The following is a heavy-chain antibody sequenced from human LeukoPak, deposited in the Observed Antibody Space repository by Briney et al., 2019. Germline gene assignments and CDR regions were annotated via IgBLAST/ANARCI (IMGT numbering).Heavy chain of an antibody. CDR1: GFTFSTYS. CDR2: ISSSSSTI. Sequence: GGSLRLSCAASGFTFSTYSMNWVRQAPGKGLGWVSFISSSSSTIYYADSVKGRFTISRDNAKNSLYLQMNSLRAEDTAVYYCTRVHGGYPFDSWGQGTLVTVSS. V-gene: IGHV3-48*01. D-gene: IGHD2-15*01. CDR3: TRVHGGYPFDS. J-gene: IGHJ4*02.